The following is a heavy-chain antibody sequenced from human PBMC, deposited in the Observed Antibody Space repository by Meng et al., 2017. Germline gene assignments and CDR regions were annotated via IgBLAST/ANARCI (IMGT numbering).Heavy chain of an antibody. V-gene: IGHV1-2*06. CDR2: INPNSGGT. D-gene: IGHD3-22*01. J-gene: IGHJ4*02. Sequence: QLGQSGAGVKQTGAAMEVSCKATGYTCTGYYMHWVRQAPGKGLALMGQINPNSGGTNYAQKFQGRVTMTRNTSISTDYMELSRMRSDDTAVYYCARGTGYYDSSGKVDYWGQGTLVTVSS. CDR1: GYTCTGYY. CDR3: ARGTGYYDSSGKVDY.